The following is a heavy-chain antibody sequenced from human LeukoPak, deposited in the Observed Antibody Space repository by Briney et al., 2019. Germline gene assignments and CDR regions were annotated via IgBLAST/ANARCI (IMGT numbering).Heavy chain of an antibody. CDR2: IYTSGST. CDR3: AREEYDYVWGSYRPNWFDP. Sequence: PSETLSLTCTVSGGSISSYYWSWIRQPAGKGLEWIGRIYTSGSTNYNPSLKSRVTMSVDTSKNQFSLKLSSVTAADTAVYYCAREEYDYVWGSYRPNWFDPWGQGTLVTVSS. D-gene: IGHD3-16*02. CDR1: GGSISSYY. J-gene: IGHJ5*02. V-gene: IGHV4-4*07.